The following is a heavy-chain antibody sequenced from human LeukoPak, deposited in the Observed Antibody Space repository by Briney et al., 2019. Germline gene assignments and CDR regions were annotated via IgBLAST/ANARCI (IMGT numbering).Heavy chain of an antibody. CDR2: IKTKTDGGPT. V-gene: IGHV3-15*01. Sequence: PGGSLRLSCAASGFTFSNAWMNWVRQAPGKGLEWVGRIKTKTDGGPTDYTAPVKGRFTISRDDSKNTLYLQMSSLKTEDTAVYYCTTNDAFDIWGQGTMVTVSS. CDR1: GFTFSNAW. CDR3: TTNDAFDI. J-gene: IGHJ3*02.